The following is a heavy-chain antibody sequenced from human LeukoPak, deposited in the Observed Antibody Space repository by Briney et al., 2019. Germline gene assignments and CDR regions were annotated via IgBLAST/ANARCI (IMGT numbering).Heavy chain of an antibody. J-gene: IGHJ6*02. Sequence: GGSLRLSCAASGFTVSSNYMSWVRQAPGKGLEWVSVIYSGGSTYYADSVKGRFTISRDNSKNTLYLQMNSLRAEDTAVYYCARDSSVARPGYYYYGMDVWGQGTTVTVSS. CDR2: IYSGGST. CDR1: GFTVSSNY. D-gene: IGHD6-6*01. V-gene: IGHV3-53*01. CDR3: ARDSSVARPGYYYYGMDV.